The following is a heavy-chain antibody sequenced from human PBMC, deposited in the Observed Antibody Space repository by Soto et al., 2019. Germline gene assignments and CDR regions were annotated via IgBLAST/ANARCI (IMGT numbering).Heavy chain of an antibody. V-gene: IGHV4-59*01. J-gene: IGHJ6*01. CDR3: ARDRMGIVGATYYYYYGMDV. CDR2: IYYSGST. Sequence: QVQLQESGPGLVKPSETLSLTCTVSGGSISSYYWSWIRQPPGKGLEWIGYIYYSGSTNYNPSLKSRVTISVDTSKNQFSLKLSSVTAADTAVYYCARDRMGIVGATYYYYYGMDVW. D-gene: IGHD1-26*01. CDR1: GGSISSYY.